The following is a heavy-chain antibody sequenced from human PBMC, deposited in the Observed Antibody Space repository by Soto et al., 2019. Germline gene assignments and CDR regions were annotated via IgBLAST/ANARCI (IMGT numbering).Heavy chain of an antibody. V-gene: IGHV3-23*01. CDR1: GFTFSSYA. CDR2: ISGSGGST. J-gene: IGHJ4*02. Sequence: GGSLRLSCAASGFTFSSYAMSWVRQAPGKGLEWVSAISGSGGSTYYADSVKGRFTISRDNSKNTLYPQVNSLRAEDKAIYYCARPRYSSAWSLFDCWGQGTLVTVSS. CDR3: ARPRYSSAWSLFDC. D-gene: IGHD6-19*01.